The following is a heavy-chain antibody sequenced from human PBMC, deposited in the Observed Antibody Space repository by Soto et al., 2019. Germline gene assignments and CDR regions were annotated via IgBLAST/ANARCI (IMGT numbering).Heavy chain of an antibody. CDR1: GFTFSSYA. CDR3: AKDYDYDFWSGIFDY. V-gene: IGHV3-23*01. Sequence: EVQLLESGGGLVQPGGSLRLSCAASGFTFSSYAMSWVRQAPGKGLEWVSAISGSGGSTYYADSVKGRFTISRDNSKNTLYLQMTSLRAEDTAVYYCAKDYDYDFWSGIFDYWGQGTLVTVSS. J-gene: IGHJ4*02. D-gene: IGHD3-3*01. CDR2: ISGSGGST.